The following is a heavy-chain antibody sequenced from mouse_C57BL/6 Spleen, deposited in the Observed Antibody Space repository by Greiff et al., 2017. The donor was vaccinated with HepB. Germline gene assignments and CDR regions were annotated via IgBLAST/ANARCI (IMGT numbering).Heavy chain of an antibody. CDR2: IWSGGST. V-gene: IGHV2-2*01. CDR3: ARNPLITTAYYYAMDY. D-gene: IGHD1-1*01. J-gene: IGHJ4*01. Sequence: QVQLQQSGPGLVQPSQSLSITCTVSGFSLTGYGVHWVRQSPGKGLEWLGVIWSGGSTDYNAAFISRLSISKDNSKSQVFFKMNSLQADDTAIYYCARNPLITTAYYYAMDYWGQGTSVTVSS. CDR1: GFSLTGYG.